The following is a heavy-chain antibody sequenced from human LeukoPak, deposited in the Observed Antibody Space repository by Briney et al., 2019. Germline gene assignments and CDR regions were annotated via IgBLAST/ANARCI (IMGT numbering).Heavy chain of an antibody. CDR3: ARDRPKHGIYYYGMDV. CDR2: IYYSGST. CDR1: GGSISSYY. J-gene: IGHJ6*02. Sequence: PSETLSLTCTVSGGSISSYYWSWIRQPPGKGLEWIGYIYYSGSTNYNPSLKSRVTISVDTSKNQFSLKLSSVTAADTAVYYCARDRPKHGIYYYGMDVWGQGTTVTVSS. V-gene: IGHV4-59*01.